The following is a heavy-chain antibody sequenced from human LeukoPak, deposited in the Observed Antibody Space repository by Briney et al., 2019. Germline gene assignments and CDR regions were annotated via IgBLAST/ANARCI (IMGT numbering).Heavy chain of an antibody. J-gene: IGHJ6*04. CDR2: MDHSGST. CDR1: GGDFSGNY. CDR3: ARGQGDACSGYVLNV. Sequence: SETLSVTCAVYGGDFSGNYWSWIRQPPGKGLEWIGEMDHSGSTNHNPSLKSRVTISVDTSKNHFSLKLSSVTAADTAVYYCARGQGDACSGYVLNVWGEGTTVTVSS. V-gene: IGHV4-34*01. D-gene: IGHD3-22*01.